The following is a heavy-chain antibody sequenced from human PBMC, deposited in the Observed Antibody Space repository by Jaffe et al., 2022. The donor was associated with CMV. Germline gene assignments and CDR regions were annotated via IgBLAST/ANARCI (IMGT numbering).Heavy chain of an antibody. J-gene: IGHJ6*02. CDR2: IWYDGSNK. V-gene: IGHV3-33*01. D-gene: IGHD4-17*01. CDR1: GFTFSSYG. Sequence: QVQLVESGGGVVQPGRSLRLSCAASGFTFSSYGMHWVRQAPGKGLEWVAVIWYDGSNKYYADSVKGRFTISRDNSKNTLYLQMNSLRAEDTAVYYCARDRLLYGDYVDGMDVWGQGTTVTVSS. CDR3: ARDRLLYGDYVDGMDV.